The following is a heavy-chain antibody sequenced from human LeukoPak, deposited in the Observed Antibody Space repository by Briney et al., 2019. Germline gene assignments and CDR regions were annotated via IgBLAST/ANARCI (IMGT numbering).Heavy chain of an antibody. CDR1: GGSISSGDYY. CDR2: IYYSGST. Sequence: PSETLSLTCTVSGGSISSGDYYWSWIRQPPGKGLEWIGYIYYSGSTYYNPSLKSRVTISVDTSKNQFSLKLSSVTAADTAVYYCARHSRGADYFDYWGQGTLVTVSS. D-gene: IGHD1-26*01. CDR3: ARHSRGADYFDY. J-gene: IGHJ4*02. V-gene: IGHV4-30-4*01.